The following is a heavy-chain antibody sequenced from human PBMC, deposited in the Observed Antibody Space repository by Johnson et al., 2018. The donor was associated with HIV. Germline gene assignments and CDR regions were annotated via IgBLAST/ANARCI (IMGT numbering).Heavy chain of an antibody. Sequence: VQLVESGGGLVQPGGSLRLSCAASGFTVSSNEMSWVRQAPGKGLEWVSSISGGSTYYADSVKGRFTISRDNSKNTLYMQMNSLRAEDTAVYYCAKARRGSGSYSDAFDIWGQGTMVTVSS. CDR3: AKARRGSGSYSDAFDI. CDR2: ISGGST. D-gene: IGHD1-26*01. CDR1: GFTVSSNE. V-gene: IGHV3-38-3*01. J-gene: IGHJ3*02.